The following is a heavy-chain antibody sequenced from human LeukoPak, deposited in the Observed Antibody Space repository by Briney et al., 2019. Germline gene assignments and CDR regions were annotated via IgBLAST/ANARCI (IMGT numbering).Heavy chain of an antibody. CDR3: ARRAGAYSHPYDY. V-gene: IGHV3-53*01. D-gene: IGHD4/OR15-4a*01. Sequence: GGSLRPSCTVSGFTVSSNSMSWVRQAPGKGLEWVSFIYSDNTHYSDSVKGRFTISRDNSKNTLYLQMYSLRAEDTAVYYCARRAGAYSHPYDYWGQGTLVTVSS. CDR2: IYSDNT. J-gene: IGHJ4*02. CDR1: GFTVSSNS.